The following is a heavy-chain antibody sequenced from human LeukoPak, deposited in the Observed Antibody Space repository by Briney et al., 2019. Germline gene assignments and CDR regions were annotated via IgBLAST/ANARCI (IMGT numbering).Heavy chain of an antibody. D-gene: IGHD5-12*01. CDR3: ARDTGYSGYEFDY. J-gene: IGHJ4*02. CDR1: GGSISSGSYY. V-gene: IGHV4-61*02. CDR2: IYTSGST. Sequence: SETLSLTCTVSGGSISSGSYYWSWIRQPAGKGLEWIGRIYTSGSTNYNPSLKSRVTISVDTSKNQFSLKLSSVTAADTAVYYCARDTGYSGYEFDYWGQGTLVTVSS.